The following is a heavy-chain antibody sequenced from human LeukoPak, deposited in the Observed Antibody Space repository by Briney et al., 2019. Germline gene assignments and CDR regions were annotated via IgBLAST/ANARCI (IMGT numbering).Heavy chain of an antibody. CDR3: ARRYNYDSSGYYDY. V-gene: IGHV3-74*01. CDR1: GFTFSSYW. D-gene: IGHD3-22*01. CDR2: INSDGSST. Sequence: GGSMRLSCAASGFTFSSYWMHWVRQAPGKGLVWVSRINSDGSSTSYADSVKGRFTISRDNAKNTLYLQMNSLRAEDTAVYYCARRYNYDSSGYYDYWGQGTLVTVSS. J-gene: IGHJ4*02.